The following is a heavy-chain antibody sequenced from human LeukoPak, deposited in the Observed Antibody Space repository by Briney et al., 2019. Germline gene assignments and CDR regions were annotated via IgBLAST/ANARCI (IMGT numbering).Heavy chain of an antibody. Sequence: GGSLRLSCVASGFTFSSYWMSWVRQAPGKGLECVADIKQDGSEKYYVDSVKGRFTISRDNAKNSLYLQMNSLRAEDTAVYYCARDSSSWYYYYYMDVWGKGTTVTISS. V-gene: IGHV3-7*01. CDR2: IKQDGSEK. J-gene: IGHJ6*03. CDR3: ARDSSSWYYYYYMDV. CDR1: GFTFSSYW. D-gene: IGHD6-13*01.